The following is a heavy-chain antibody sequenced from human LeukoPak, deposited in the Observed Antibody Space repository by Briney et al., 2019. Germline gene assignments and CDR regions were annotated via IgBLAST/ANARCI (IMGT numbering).Heavy chain of an antibody. CDR3: ARWIGSWYWAFDY. D-gene: IGHD6-13*01. Sequence: SETLSLTCTVSGGSISGYYWSWIRQPPGKGLEWIGYIYYSGSTNYNPSLKSRVTISVDTSKNQFSLKLSSVTAADTAVYYCARWIGSWYWAFDYWGQGTLVTVSS. V-gene: IGHV4-59*08. CDR1: GGSISGYY. J-gene: IGHJ4*02. CDR2: IYYSGST.